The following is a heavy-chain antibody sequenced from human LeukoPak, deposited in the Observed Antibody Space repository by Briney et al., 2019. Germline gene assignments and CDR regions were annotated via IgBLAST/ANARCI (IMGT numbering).Heavy chain of an antibody. CDR2: IYVSGIT. V-gene: IGHV4-4*07. J-gene: IGHJ4*02. CDR3: ARGAPNSGWFDF. Sequence: PSETLSLTCSVSGVSIRSYYWSWIRQPAGKGLEWIGRIYVSGITHYNPSLKNRVTMSEDTSKNQFSLNLRSVTAADTAVYYCARGAPNSGWFDFWGQGALVTVSS. CDR1: GVSIRSYY. D-gene: IGHD6-19*01.